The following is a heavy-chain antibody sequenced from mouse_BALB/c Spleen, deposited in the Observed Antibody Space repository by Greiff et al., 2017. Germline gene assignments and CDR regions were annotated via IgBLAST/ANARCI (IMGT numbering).Heavy chain of an antibody. CDR1: GYTFTSYW. J-gene: IGHJ4*01. D-gene: IGHD2-1*01. CDR2: IDPSDSYT. V-gene: IGHV1-69*02. CDR3: ARGGGNGLDY. Sequence: VQLQQPGAELVKPGASVKLSCKASGYTFTSYWMHWVKQRPGQGLEWIGEIDPSDSYTNYNQKFKGKATLTVDKSSSTAYMQLSSLTSEDSAVYYCARGGGNGLDYWGQGTSVTVSS.